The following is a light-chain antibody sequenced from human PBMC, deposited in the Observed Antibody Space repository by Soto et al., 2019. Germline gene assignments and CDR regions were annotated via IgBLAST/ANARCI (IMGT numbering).Light chain of an antibody. V-gene: IGKV1-39*01. CDR2: TAS. Sequence: DIQMTQSPSSLSASIGDRVTITCRASQSIRSHLNWYQQKPGKAPKLLLYTASTLQSGAPPRFSGSGSGTDFTLTISSLQPEESATYYCQQSYNSPPLTFGGGTKVEIK. J-gene: IGKJ4*01. CDR1: QSIRSH. CDR3: QQSYNSPPLT.